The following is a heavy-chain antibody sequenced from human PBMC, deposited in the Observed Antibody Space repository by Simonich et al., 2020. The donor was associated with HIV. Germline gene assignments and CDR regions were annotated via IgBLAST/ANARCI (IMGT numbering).Heavy chain of an antibody. CDR2: ISYDGSNK. J-gene: IGHJ4*02. V-gene: IGHV3-30*07. Sequence: QVQLVESGGGMVQPGRSLRLSCAASGFTFSSYAMHWVRQAPGKGLEGVAVISYDGSNKYYADSVKGRFTISRDNSKNTLYLQMNSLRAEDTAVYYCASGGSISSVWADDYWGQGTLVTVSS. CDR3: ASGGSISSVWADDY. CDR1: GFTFSSYA. D-gene: IGHD3-16*01.